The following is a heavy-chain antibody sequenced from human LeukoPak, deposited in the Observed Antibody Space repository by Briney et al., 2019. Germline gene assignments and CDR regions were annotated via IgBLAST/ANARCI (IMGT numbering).Heavy chain of an antibody. CDR2: MNPNSGNT. Sequence: GASVKVSCKASGYTFTSHDINWVRQATGQGLEWMGWMNPNSGNTGYAQKFQGRVTMTRNTSISTAYMELNSLRSEDTAVYYCAGSSIVGATVPWGQGTLVTVSS. V-gene: IGHV1-8*01. D-gene: IGHD1-26*01. CDR1: GYTFTSHD. CDR3: AGSSIVGATVP. J-gene: IGHJ5*02.